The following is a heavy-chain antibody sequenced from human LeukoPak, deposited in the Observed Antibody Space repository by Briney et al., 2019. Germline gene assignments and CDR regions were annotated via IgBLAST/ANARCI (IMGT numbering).Heavy chain of an antibody. CDR3: ARRGPQAANYAFDI. CDR1: GGSISSGGYS. J-gene: IGHJ3*02. D-gene: IGHD2-15*01. CDR2: IYHSGST. Sequence: PSRTLSLTCAVSGGSISSGGYSWSWIRQPPGKGLEWIGYIYHSGSTYYNPSLKSRVTISVDRSKNQFSLKLSSVTAADTAVYYCARRGPQAANYAFDIWGQGTMVTVSS. V-gene: IGHV4-30-2*01.